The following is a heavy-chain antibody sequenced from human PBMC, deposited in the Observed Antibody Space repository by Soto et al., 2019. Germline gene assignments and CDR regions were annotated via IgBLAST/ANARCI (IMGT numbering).Heavy chain of an antibody. CDR1: GFTFSSYG. Sequence: QVQLVESGGGVVQPGRSLRLSCAASGFTFSSYGMHWVRQAPGKGLEWVAVIWYDGSNKYYADSVKGRFTISRDNSKNTLYLLMNSLRAEHTAVYYCARETLYCSGGSCYSNGFDYWGQGTLVTVSS. D-gene: IGHD2-15*01. CDR3: ARETLYCSGGSCYSNGFDY. CDR2: IWYDGSNK. J-gene: IGHJ4*02. V-gene: IGHV3-33*01.